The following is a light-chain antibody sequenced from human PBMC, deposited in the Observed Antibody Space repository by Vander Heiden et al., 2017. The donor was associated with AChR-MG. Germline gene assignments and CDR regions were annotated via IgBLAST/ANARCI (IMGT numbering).Light chain of an antibody. CDR2: GGS. CDR3: QQYNNWPPLT. V-gene: IGKV3-15*01. CDR1: QTITTN. Sequence: IVLTHPPALLSVSSEERAPTLFRASQTITTNLAWFQQKPGQPARILIYGGSTRATSSPARCSGSGAGTEFTSTIAGLQSEDSAIYHCQQYNNWPPLTFGGGTKVEIQ. J-gene: IGKJ4*01.